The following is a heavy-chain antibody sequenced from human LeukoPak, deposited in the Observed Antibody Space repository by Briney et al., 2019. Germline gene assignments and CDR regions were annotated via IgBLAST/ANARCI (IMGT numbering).Heavy chain of an antibody. D-gene: IGHD2-2*01. CDR3: ARDTRSCSSTSCLLALYYYGMDV. CDR1: GFSVSTDH. V-gene: IGHV3-53*05. Sequence: GGSLRLSCAASGFSVSTDHMSWVRQAPGKGLEWVSVIYNDGSTYYADTVKGRFTISRDNSKNTLYLQMNSLRAEDTAVYYCARDTRSCSSTSCLLALYYYGMDVWGQGTTVTVSS. J-gene: IGHJ6*02. CDR2: IYNDGST.